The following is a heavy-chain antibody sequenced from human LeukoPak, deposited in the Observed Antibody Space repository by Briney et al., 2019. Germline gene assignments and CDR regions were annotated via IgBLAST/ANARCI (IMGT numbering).Heavy chain of an antibody. J-gene: IGHJ5*02. D-gene: IGHD2-21*01. CDR2: IYSAGGT. CDR3: VRNSGELGA. Sequence: GGSLRLSCAASGFTVSDNYMSWVRRAAGKGLEWGALIYSAGGTYYADSVKGRFTISRDNSKNTLHLQMNSLRAEDTAVYYCVRNSGELGAWGQGTLVTVSS. V-gene: IGHV3-53*01. CDR1: GFTVSDNY.